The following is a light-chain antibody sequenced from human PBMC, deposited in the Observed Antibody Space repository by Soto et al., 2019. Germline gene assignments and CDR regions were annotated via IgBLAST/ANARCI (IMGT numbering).Light chain of an antibody. Sequence: DIVLTQSPGTLSLSPGARATLSCRASQSVSSSYLAWYQQKPGQAPRLLLYGASSRATGSPDRFRGSGSGTDFTLTISRLEPEDYAVYYCQQYGSSPPERTFGGGTKVDIK. CDR2: GAS. J-gene: IGKJ4*01. CDR3: QQYGSSPPERT. CDR1: QSVSSSY. V-gene: IGKV3-20*01.